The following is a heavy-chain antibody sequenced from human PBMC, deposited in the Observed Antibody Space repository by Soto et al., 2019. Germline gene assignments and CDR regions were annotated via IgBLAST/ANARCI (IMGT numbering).Heavy chain of an antibody. CDR1: GFTFSNAW. CDR3: THHSCYDAGASDY. J-gene: IGHJ4*02. CDR2: IKSKTDGGTT. V-gene: IGHV3-15*01. D-gene: IGHD5-12*01. Sequence: EVQLVESGGGLVKPGGSLRLSCAASGFTFSNAWMSWFRQAPGKGLEWVGRIKSKTDGGTTDYAAPVKGRVTISRDDSKHTLYRQISTLKTEDTAVYYCTHHSCYDAGASDYWGQGTLVTVSS.